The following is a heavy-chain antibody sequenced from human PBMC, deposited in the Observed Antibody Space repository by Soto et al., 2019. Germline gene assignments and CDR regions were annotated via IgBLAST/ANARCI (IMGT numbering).Heavy chain of an antibody. J-gene: IGHJ6*03. CDR2: ISGSGGST. V-gene: IGHV3-23*01. Sequence: GGSLRLSCAASGFTFSSYAMSWVRQAPGKGLEWVSAISGSGGSTYYADSVKGRFTISRDNSKNTLYLQMNSLRAQGTAVYYCATSGCSGGSCYSTSYYYYYYMDVWGKGTTVTVSS. CDR3: ATSGCSGGSCYSTSYYYYYYMDV. CDR1: GFTFSSYA. D-gene: IGHD2-15*01.